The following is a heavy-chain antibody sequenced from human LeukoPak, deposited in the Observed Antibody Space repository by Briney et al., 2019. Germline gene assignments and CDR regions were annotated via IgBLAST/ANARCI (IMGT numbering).Heavy chain of an antibody. V-gene: IGHV4-39*02. CDR3: ARDRRPYSNYPRPNYYYYGMDV. D-gene: IGHD4-11*01. CDR2: IYYSGST. Sequence: PSETLSLTCIVSGGSISSSSYYWGWIRQPPGKGLEWIGSIYYSGSTYYNPSLKSRVTISVDTSKNQFSLNLSSVTAADTAVYYCARDRRPYSNYPRPNYYYYGMDVWGQGTTVTVSS. CDR1: GGSISSSSYY. J-gene: IGHJ6*02.